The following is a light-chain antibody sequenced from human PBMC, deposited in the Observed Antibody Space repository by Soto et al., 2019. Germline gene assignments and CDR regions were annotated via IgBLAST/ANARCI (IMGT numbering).Light chain of an antibody. CDR3: QQSYSSPWT. Sequence: DIQMTQSPSSLSASVGDRVTNTCRASQSISSYLNWYQQKPGKAPKFLIFSASSLQSWVPSRFSGSGSGTDFTLPISSLQPEDFATYYCQQSYSSPWTFGQGTKVDIK. CDR2: SAS. V-gene: IGKV1-39*01. J-gene: IGKJ1*01. CDR1: QSISSY.